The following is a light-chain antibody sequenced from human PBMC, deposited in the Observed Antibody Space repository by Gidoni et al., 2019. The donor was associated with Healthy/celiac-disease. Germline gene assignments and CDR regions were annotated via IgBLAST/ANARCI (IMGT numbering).Light chain of an antibody. CDR1: QSISSY. CDR2: AAS. V-gene: IGKV1-39*01. CDR3: QLRDT. Sequence: DIQMTQSPSSLSASVGDRVTITCRASQSISSYLNWYQQKPGNAPKLLIYAASSLQSGVPSRFSGSGSGTDFTLTISSLQPEDYATYYCQLRDTFGQGTKLEIK. J-gene: IGKJ2*01.